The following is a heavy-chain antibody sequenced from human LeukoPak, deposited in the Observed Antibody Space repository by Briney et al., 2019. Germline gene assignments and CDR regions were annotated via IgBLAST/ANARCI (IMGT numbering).Heavy chain of an antibody. CDR1: GFTFSSYS. CDR2: ISSSSSYI. D-gene: IGHD2-15*01. J-gene: IGHJ5*02. Sequence: GGSLRLSCAASGFTFSSYSMNWVRQAPGKGLEWVSSISSSSSYICYADSVKGRFTISRDNAKNSLYLQMNSLRAEDTAVYYCARDLNRSGGSCYSDWFDPWGQGTLVTVSS. CDR3: ARDLNRSGGSCYSDWFDP. V-gene: IGHV3-21*01.